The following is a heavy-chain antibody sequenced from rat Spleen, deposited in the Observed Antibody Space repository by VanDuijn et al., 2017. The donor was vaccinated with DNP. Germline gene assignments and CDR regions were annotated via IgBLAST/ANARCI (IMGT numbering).Heavy chain of an antibody. V-gene: IGHV5-25*01. J-gene: IGHJ3*01. CDR2: ITTSDGST. Sequence: EVELVESGGGLVQPGRSLKLSCAAAGFSFSNYNMAWVRQAPKKGLEWVATITTSDGSTYYPDSVKGRCTISRDDAESSLYLQMNRLKSEDTATYYCARRDYPVPAYWGQGTLVTVSS. CDR1: GFSFSNYN. D-gene: IGHD1-4*01. CDR3: ARRDYPVPAY.